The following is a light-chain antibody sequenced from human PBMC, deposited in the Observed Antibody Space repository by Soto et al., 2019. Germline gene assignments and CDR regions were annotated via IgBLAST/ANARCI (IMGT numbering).Light chain of an antibody. CDR3: QAWDSRGGV. J-gene: IGLJ2*01. CDR1: KLGDKY. V-gene: IGLV3-1*01. CDR2: QDS. Sequence: SYELTQPPSVSVSPGQTASITCSGDKLGDKYARWYQQKPGQSPVLVIYQDSKRPSGIPERFSGSNSGNTATLTISGTQAMDEADYYCQAWDSRGGVFGGGTKLTVL.